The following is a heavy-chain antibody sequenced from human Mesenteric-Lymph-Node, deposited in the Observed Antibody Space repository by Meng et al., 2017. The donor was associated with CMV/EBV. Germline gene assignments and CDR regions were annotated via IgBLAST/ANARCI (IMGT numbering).Heavy chain of an antibody. CDR1: GFTFSSYW. CDR2: INSDGSST. Sequence: GESLKISCAASGFTFSSYWMHWVRQAPGKGLVWVSRINSDGSSTSYADSVKGRFTISRDDSKNTLYLQMYSLRPEDTAHYYCAKDEEGWGSHFDYWGQGTLITVSS. D-gene: IGHD2-21*01. V-gene: IGHV3-74*01. J-gene: IGHJ4*02. CDR3: AKDEEGWGSHFDY.